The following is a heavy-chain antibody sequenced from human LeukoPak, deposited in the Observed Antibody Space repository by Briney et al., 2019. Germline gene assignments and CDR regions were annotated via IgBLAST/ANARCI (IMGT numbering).Heavy chain of an antibody. J-gene: IGHJ6*03. D-gene: IGHD2-8*02. CDR1: GFTFSSYG. CDR3: AREGNDPGGFYYYYYMDV. CDR2: ISGSGGST. Sequence: GGTLRLSCAASGFTFSSYGMSWVRQAPGKGLEWVSAISGSGGSTYYADSVKGRFTISRDNAKNSLYLQMNSLRAEDTAVYYCAREGNDPGGFYYYYYMDVWGKGTTVTISS. V-gene: IGHV3-23*01.